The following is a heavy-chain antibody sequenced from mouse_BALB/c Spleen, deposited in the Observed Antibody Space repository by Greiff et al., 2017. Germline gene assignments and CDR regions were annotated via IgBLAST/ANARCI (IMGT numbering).Heavy chain of an antibody. V-gene: IGHV14-1*02. CDR2: IDPENGNT. CDR3: ARSENDVGTETY. J-gene: IGHJ3*01. Sequence: SGAELVRPGALVKLSCKASGFNIKDYYMHWVKQRPEQGLEWIGWIDPENGNTIYDPKFQGKASITADTSSNTAYLQLSSLTSEDTAVYYCARSENDVGTETYWGQGTLVTVSA. CDR1: GFNIKDYY. D-gene: IGHD2-12*01.